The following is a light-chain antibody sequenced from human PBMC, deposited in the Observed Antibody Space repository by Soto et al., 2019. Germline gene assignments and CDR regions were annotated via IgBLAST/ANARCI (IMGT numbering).Light chain of an antibody. V-gene: IGKV1-33*01. CDR1: QDITDY. CDR3: QQYENLPYS. Sequence: DIQMTQSPASLSAYVGDRVSITCQASQDITDYLNWYQQKPGKAPKLLIYGGSHFEPGVPSRFSGCGSGTAFTFTTTSLHPEDVGMYFCQQYENLPYSFGQGTKLEI. J-gene: IGKJ2*03. CDR2: GGS.